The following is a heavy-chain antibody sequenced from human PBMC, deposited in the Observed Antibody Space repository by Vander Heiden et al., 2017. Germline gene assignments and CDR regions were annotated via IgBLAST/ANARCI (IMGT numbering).Heavy chain of an antibody. V-gene: IGHV3-23*01. Sequence: EVRLLVSGGGLVQPGGSLSLSCPASGFTFSRSAMSSVRPAPGKGLEWGSAISGSGGSTYYADAVKGRFTISRDNSKNTLYLQMNSLRAEDTAVYYCANPSRGYSYGYFPDYWGQGTLVTVSS. CDR3: ANPSRGYSYGYFPDY. CDR2: ISGSGGST. CDR1: GFTFSRSA. J-gene: IGHJ4*02. D-gene: IGHD5-18*01.